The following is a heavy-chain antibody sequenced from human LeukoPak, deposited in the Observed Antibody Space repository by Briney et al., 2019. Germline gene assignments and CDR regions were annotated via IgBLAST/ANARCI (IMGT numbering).Heavy chain of an antibody. V-gene: IGHV4-4*07. CDR2: MYTSGDN. D-gene: IGHD5-12*01. J-gene: IGHJ4*02. Sequence: SETLSLTCTVSGDSICSYFWSWLRQAAGKGLELVRRMYTSGDNIYNTSLKSRVSMSVETSKTHLLLQLRPGAAANAVVYYCARDSGYDLSWGQGTLVTVSS. CDR3: ARDSGYDLS. CDR1: GDSICSYF.